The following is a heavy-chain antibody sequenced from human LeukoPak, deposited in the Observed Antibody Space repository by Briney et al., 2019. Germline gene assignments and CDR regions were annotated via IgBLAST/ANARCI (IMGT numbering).Heavy chain of an antibody. CDR1: GFPFSSYA. CDR3: VKDRAYCSGGSCYPDAFDI. D-gene: IGHD2-15*01. CDR2: ISSNGGST. Sequence: GSLRLSCSASGFPFSSYAMHWVRQAPGKGLEYVSAISSNGGSTYYADSVKGRFTISRDNSKNTLYLQMSSLRAEDTAVYYCVKDRAYCSGGSCYPDAFDIWGQGTMVTVSS. V-gene: IGHV3-64D*06. J-gene: IGHJ3*02.